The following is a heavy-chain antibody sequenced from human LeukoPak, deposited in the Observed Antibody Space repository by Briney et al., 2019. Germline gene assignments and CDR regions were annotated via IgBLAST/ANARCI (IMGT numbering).Heavy chain of an antibody. J-gene: IGHJ4*02. V-gene: IGHV4-30-2*03. CDR3: ARQRLWADY. CDR1: GGSISSGGYS. CDR2: IYHSGST. Sequence: SQTLSLTCAVSGGSISSGGYSWSWIRQPPGKGLEWIGYIYHSGSTYYTPSLKSRVTISVDTSKNQFSLRLNSVTAADTAVYYCARQRLWADYWGQGTLVTVSS. D-gene: IGHD1-26*01.